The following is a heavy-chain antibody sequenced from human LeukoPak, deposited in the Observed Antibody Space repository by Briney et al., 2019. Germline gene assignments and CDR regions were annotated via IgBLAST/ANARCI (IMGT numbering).Heavy chain of an antibody. V-gene: IGHV3-64*01. CDR3: GRDRDGGFAFDI. J-gene: IGHJ3*02. Sequence: PGGSLRLSCAASGFSFSNYVMHWVRQAPGKGLEYVSAIMPNGETRGYANSMKGRFTISRDNSKNTLYLQMGSLRAEDMAIYYGGRDRDGGFAFDIWGQGTLVTVSS. D-gene: IGHD2-15*01. CDR2: IMPNGETR. CDR1: GFSFSNYV.